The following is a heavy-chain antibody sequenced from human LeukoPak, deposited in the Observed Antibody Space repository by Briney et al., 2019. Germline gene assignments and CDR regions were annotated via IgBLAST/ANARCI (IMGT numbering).Heavy chain of an antibody. J-gene: IGHJ6*03. CDR3: ARVSYLRPSDYMDV. D-gene: IGHD1-26*01. Sequence: ASVKVSCKSSGYTFSIYGFTWVRHAPGQGLEWMGWISAYNGKTLYAENFQGRVTMTTDTATSTVYMELRSLRSDDTAVYYCARVSYLRPSDYMDVWGKGTTVTVSS. CDR2: ISAYNGKT. V-gene: IGHV1-18*01. CDR1: GYTFSIYG.